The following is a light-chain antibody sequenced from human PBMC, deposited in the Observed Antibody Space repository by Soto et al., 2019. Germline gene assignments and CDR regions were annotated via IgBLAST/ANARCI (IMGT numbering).Light chain of an antibody. V-gene: IGLV2-14*01. CDR3: SSYTVSSTWL. CDR1: SNDIGLYNY. J-gene: IGLJ3*02. CDR2: EVT. Sequence: QSALTQPASVSGSPRQSITISCTGTSNDIGLYNYVSWYQQHPGKAPKLVIYEVTYRPSGVSDRFSASKSDNTASLTISGLQAEDEADYYCSSYTVSSTWLFGGGTKLTVL.